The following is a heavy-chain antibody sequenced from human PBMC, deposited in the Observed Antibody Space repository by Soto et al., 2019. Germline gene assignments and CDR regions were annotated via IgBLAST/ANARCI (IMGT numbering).Heavy chain of an antibody. J-gene: IGHJ4*02. D-gene: IGHD7-27*01. V-gene: IGHV4-4*02. CDR1: GFSISNNNW. CDR2: IYHTGIT. Sequence: SETLSLTCAVSGFSISNNNWWTWVRQPPGKGLEWVGDIYHTGITNYSPSLKSRVTISVDTSKNQFSLRLSSVTAADTAVYYCARDFGPGAFDYWGQGTLVTVSS. CDR3: ARDFGPGAFDY.